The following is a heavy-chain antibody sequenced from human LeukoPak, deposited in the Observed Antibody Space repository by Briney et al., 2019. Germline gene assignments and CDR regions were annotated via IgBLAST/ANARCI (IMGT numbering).Heavy chain of an antibody. V-gene: IGHV3-30*04. J-gene: IGHJ4*02. D-gene: IGHD3-10*01. CDR2: ISYDGSNK. CDR1: GFTFSSYA. Sequence: GGSLRLSCAASGFTFSSYAMHWVRQAPGKGLEWVAVISYDGSNKYYADSVKGRFTISRDNSENTLYLQMNSLKTEDTAVYYCAKDRAFQAAGVTDYWGQGTLVTVSS. CDR3: AKDRAFQAAGVTDY.